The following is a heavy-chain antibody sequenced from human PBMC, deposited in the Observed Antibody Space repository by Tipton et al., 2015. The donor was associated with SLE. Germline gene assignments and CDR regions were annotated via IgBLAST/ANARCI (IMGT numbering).Heavy chain of an antibody. CDR2: VRGKAYDETT. D-gene: IGHD2-15*01. Sequence: SLRLSCIGSGFNFGDYALTWVRQAPGKGLEWVGVVRGKAYDETTEYAASVKDRFTISRDDFKSIAYLQMDSLKPEDTALYFCSRGDLYCSGGNCLSVSLDDWGQGTQVTVSS. V-gene: IGHV3-49*04. J-gene: IGHJ4*02. CDR1: GFNFGDYA. CDR3: SRGDLYCSGGNCLSVSLDD.